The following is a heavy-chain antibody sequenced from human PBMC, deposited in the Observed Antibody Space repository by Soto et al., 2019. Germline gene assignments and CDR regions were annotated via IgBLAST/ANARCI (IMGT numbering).Heavy chain of an antibody. CDR2: VIPMLGIA. J-gene: IGHJ4*02. CDR3: AREELWFGEFQHL. CDR1: GGAFSRYT. Sequence: QVQLVQSGAEVKKPGSSVTVSCKASGGAFSRYTINWVRQAPGQGLEWMGRVIPMLGIANYAQKVQGRVTIIADKSTSTVYMEVSSLKSDDTAVYYCAREELWFGEFQHLWGQGTLVTVSS. D-gene: IGHD3-10*01. V-gene: IGHV1-69*02.